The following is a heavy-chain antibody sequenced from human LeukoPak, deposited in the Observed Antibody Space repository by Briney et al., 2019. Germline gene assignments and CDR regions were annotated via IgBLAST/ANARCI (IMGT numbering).Heavy chain of an antibody. V-gene: IGHV5-51*01. J-gene: IGHJ3*02. CDR1: GYSFTNHW. Sequence: GESLKISCKGSGYSFTNHWIAWVRQMPGKGLEWMGIIYPGDSDTRYSPSFQGQVTISADKSISTAYLQWSSLKASDTAMYYCASPSSGYSSDAFDIWGQGTMVTVSS. D-gene: IGHD3-22*01. CDR3: ASPSSGYSSDAFDI. CDR2: IYPGDSDT.